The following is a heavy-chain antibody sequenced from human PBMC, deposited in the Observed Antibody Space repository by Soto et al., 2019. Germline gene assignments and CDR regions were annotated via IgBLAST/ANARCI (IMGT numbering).Heavy chain of an antibody. D-gene: IGHD2-8*02. V-gene: IGHV4-34*01. CDR3: ARDKITGLFDY. Sequence: QVQLQQWGAGLLKPSETLSLTCAVYGGSFSGYYWTWIRQPPGTGLEWMGEINHSGSTNYNPSLKSRVTISVDTSKNQFSLKPTSVTAADTAVYYCARDKITGLFDYWGQGTLVTVSS. CDR1: GGSFSGYY. CDR2: INHSGST. J-gene: IGHJ4*02.